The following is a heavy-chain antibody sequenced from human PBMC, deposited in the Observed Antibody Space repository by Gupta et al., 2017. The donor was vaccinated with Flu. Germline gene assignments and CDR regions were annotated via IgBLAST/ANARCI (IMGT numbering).Heavy chain of an antibody. CDR3: ARDSGDCATSDCHHFDN. CDR1: GFTFGTYE. D-gene: IGHD2-15*01. Sequence: EVQLVESGGGLVQPGGSLRLSCAASGFTFGTYELNWIRQAPGKGLEWVSYINARGSDKRHADSVKGRFTVSRDNARNSLYLQMNSLRADDTAIYYCARDSGDCATSDCHHFDNWGQGTLVTVSS. CDR2: INARGSDK. J-gene: IGHJ4*02. V-gene: IGHV3-48*03.